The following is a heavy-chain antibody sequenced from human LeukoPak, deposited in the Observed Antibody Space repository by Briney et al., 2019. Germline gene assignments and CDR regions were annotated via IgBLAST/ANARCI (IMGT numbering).Heavy chain of an antibody. CDR2: ISGSNGNT. V-gene: IGHV1-18*01. J-gene: IGHJ4*02. CDR3: VRSGRGTYYYY. D-gene: IGHD1-26*01. CDR1: GYTFTSYG. Sequence: ASVKVSCKAFGYTFTSYGVSWVRQAPGQGLEWIGWISGSNGNTNYAQNFQGRVTMTTDSSTSTAYMELRSLRSDDTAVYYCVRSGRGTYYYYWGQGTLVTVSS.